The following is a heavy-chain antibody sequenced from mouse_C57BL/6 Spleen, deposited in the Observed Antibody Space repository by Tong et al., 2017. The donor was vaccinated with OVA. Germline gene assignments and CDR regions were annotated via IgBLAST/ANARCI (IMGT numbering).Heavy chain of an antibody. Sequence: VQLQESGPELVKPGASVKISCKASGYAFSSSWMNWVKQRPGKGLERIGRIYPGDGDTNYNEKFKGKATFTADTSSNTAYMQLSSLTTEDSAIYYCATPYGNYAMDYWGQGTSVTVSS. CDR1: GYAFSSSW. CDR2: IYPGDGDT. D-gene: IGHD2-1*01. V-gene: IGHV1-82*01. CDR3: ATPYGNYAMDY. J-gene: IGHJ4*01.